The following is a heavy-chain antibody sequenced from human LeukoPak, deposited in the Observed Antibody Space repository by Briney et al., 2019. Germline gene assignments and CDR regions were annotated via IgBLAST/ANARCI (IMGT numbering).Heavy chain of an antibody. V-gene: IGHV5-51*01. CDR3: ARRGLAVPDSQSFDF. D-gene: IGHD6-19*01. J-gene: IGHJ4*02. CDR1: GYSFTTYW. CDR2: IYPGDSDT. Sequence: RPGESLKISCKGSGYSFTTYWIGWVRQMPGKGLEWMGIIYPGDSDTRYSPSFQGQVTISADKSIGTAYLQWSSLKASDTAVYYCARRGLAVPDSQSFDFWGQGTLVTASP.